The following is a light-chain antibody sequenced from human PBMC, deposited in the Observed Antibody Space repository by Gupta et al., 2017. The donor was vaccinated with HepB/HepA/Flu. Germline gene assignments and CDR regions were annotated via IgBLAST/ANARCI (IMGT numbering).Light chain of an antibody. V-gene: IGKV4-1*01. CDR3: QQYYRIPRA. CDR2: WAS. Sequence: DILITPSPDSLAVSLGERAPLNFTSSQSVLYSSNNKNYLAWYQQKPGKPPKLLIYWASTRESGVPERFSVGGSGTDFALTISSLQAEDVAVYYCQQYYRIPRAFGEGTKVEIK. CDR1: QSVLYSSNNKNY. J-gene: IGKJ2*01.